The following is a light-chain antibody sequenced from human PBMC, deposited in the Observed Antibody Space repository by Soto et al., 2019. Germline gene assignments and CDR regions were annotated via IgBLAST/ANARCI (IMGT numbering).Light chain of an antibody. CDR1: QSVSSSY. CDR2: GAS. J-gene: IGKJ3*01. CDR3: QQYVSSPFT. Sequence: EIVLTQSPGTLSLSPGERATLSCRASQSVSSSYLAWYQQKPGQAPRLLIYGASSRATGIPDRFSGSGSGPDFTLTIIRLEPEDFAVYYCQQYVSSPFTFGPGTKVDIK. V-gene: IGKV3-20*01.